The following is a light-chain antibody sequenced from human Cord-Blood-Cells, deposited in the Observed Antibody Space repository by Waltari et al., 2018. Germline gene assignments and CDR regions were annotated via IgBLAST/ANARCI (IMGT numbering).Light chain of an antibody. Sequence: QSALTQPASVSGSPGQSITISCTGTSSADGGYHYVSWYQQHPGKAPKLMIYDVSNRPSGVSNRFSGSKSGNTASLTISGLQAEDEADYYCSSYTSSSTYVFGTGTKVTVL. CDR3: SSYTSSSTYV. CDR1: SSADGGYHY. J-gene: IGLJ1*01. V-gene: IGLV2-14*01. CDR2: DVS.